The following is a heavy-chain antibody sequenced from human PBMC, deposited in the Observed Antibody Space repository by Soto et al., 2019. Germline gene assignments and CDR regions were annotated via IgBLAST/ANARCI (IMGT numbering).Heavy chain of an antibody. CDR1: GFTFSDYY. CDR3: VRDASGIRGYGH. J-gene: IGHJ4*02. Sequence: QVQLVESGGGLVKPGGSLRLSCAASGFTFSDYYMNWVRQAPGKGLEWLSYTSSDSVDINYADSVKGRFTISRVNADNSVYLQMNSLRAEDTAVYYCVRDASGIRGYGHWGQGTLVTVSP. V-gene: IGHV3-11*05. CDR2: TSSDSVDI. D-gene: IGHD2-15*01.